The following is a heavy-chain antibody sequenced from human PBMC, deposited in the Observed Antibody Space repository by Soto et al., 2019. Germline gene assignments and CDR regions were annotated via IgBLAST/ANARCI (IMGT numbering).Heavy chain of an antibody. V-gene: IGHV1-69*13. Sequence: ASVKVSCKASGGTFSSYAISWVRQAPGQGLEWMGGIIPIFGTANYAQKFQGRVTITADESTSTAYMELSSLRSEDTAVYYCARRTSITGNFDYWGQGTLVTVSS. J-gene: IGHJ4*02. CDR2: IIPIFGTA. CDR3: ARRTSITGNFDY. D-gene: IGHD1-20*01. CDR1: GGTFSSYA.